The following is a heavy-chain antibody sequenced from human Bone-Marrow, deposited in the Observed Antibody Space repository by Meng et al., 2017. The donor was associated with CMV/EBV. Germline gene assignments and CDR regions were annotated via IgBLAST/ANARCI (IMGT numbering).Heavy chain of an antibody. CDR1: SA. V-gene: IGHV3-30-3*01. CDR2: LSYDGSNK. CDR3: ARVLGFLEWLSLYYYYYGMDV. J-gene: IGHJ6*02. D-gene: IGHD3-3*01. Sequence: SALHWVRQAPGKGLECVAVLSYDGSNKYYADSVKGRFTISRDNSKNTLYLQMNSLRAEDTAVYYCARVLGFLEWLSLYYYYYGMDVWGQGTTVTVSS.